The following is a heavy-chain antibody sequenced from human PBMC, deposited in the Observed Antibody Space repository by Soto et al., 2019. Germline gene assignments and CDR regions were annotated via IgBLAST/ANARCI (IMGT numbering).Heavy chain of an antibody. J-gene: IGHJ5*02. V-gene: IGHV4-31*02. D-gene: IGHD6-13*01. Sequence: PSETLSLTCTVSGGSISSGGYYWSWIRQHPGKGLEWIGYIYYSGSTYYNPSLKSRVTISVDTSKNQFSLKLSSVTAADTAVYYCARRRIAAVGTTPGFDPWGQGTLVTVSS. CDR3: ARRRIAAVGTTPGFDP. CDR2: IYYSGST. CDR1: GGSISSGGYY.